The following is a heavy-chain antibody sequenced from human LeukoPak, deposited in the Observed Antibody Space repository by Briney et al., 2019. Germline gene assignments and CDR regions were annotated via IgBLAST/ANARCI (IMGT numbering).Heavy chain of an antibody. CDR2: IHHSGNT. CDR1: GFSISTNYY. CDR3: ARTNWNPGDY. V-gene: IGHV4-38-2*02. Sequence: SESLSLTCTVSGFSISTNYYWGWTRQPPGRGLEWIGSIHHSGNTYHNPSLRSRVIMSIDTSKNHFSLRLSSVTAADTAVYFCARTNWNPGDYWGQGMLVTVSS. J-gene: IGHJ4*02. D-gene: IGHD1-1*01.